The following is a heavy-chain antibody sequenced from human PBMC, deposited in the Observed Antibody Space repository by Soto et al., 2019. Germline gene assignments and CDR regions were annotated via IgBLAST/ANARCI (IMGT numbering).Heavy chain of an antibody. CDR3: ARGSGYFDY. J-gene: IGHJ4*02. V-gene: IGHV4-30-2*01. Sequence: SETLSLTCAVSGGSISSGGYSWSWIRQPPGKGLEWIGYMYHSGSTYYNPSLKSRVTISIDRSKNQFSLKLSSVTAADTAVYYCARGSGYFDYWGQGTLVTVSS. CDR1: GGSISSGGYS. CDR2: MYHSGST.